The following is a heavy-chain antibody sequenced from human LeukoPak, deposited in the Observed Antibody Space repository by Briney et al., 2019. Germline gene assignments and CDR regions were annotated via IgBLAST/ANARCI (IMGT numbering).Heavy chain of an antibody. V-gene: IGHV1-2*02. Sequence: ASVKVSCKASGYTFSDYYIHWVRQAPGQGLEWMAWINPRNGDTNYAQKFQGRVTMTRDTTISTAYMELSRLKSDDTAVYYCASYPRYSSSPPFDYWGQGTLVSVSS. CDR1: GYTFSDYY. CDR2: INPRNGDT. D-gene: IGHD6-6*01. J-gene: IGHJ4*02. CDR3: ASYPRYSSSPPFDY.